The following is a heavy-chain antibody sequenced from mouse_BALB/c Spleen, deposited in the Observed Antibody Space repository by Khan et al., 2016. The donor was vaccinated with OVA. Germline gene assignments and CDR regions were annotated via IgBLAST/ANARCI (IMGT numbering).Heavy chain of an antibody. Sequence: VQLQQSGAEFVKPGASVRLSCTASGFNIKNTYIHWVKQRPEQGLEWIGRIDPANGNTKYDPKFQGKATITADTSSNTAYLQLSSLTSEDTAVYFCAHSLLLYAMDYWGQGTSVTVSS. CDR2: IDPANGNT. CDR1: GFNIKNTY. J-gene: IGHJ4*01. V-gene: IGHV14-3*02. D-gene: IGHD1-2*01. CDR3: AHSLLLYAMDY.